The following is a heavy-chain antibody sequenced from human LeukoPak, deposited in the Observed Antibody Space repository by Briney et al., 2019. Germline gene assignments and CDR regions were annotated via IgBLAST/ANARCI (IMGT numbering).Heavy chain of an antibody. CDR2: IYTSGST. J-gene: IGHJ4*02. Sequence: PSETLSLTCTVSGGSISSGSYYWSWIRQPAGKGLEWIGRIYTSGSTNYNPSLKSRVTISIDTSKNQFSLKLSSVTAADTAVYYCAGGIEYSSSSDHWGQGTLVTVSS. CDR3: AGGIEYSSSSDH. CDR1: GGSISSGSYY. V-gene: IGHV4-61*02. D-gene: IGHD6-6*01.